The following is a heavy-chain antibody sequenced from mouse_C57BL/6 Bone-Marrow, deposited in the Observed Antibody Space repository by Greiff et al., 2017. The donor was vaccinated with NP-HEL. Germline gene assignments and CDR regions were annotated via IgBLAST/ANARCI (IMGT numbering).Heavy chain of an antibody. CDR1: GFTFSDYG. CDR2: ISSGSSTI. V-gene: IGHV5-17*01. Sequence: EVKLVESGGGLVKPGGSLKLSCAASGFTFSDYGMHWVRQAPEKGLEWVAYISSGSSTIYYADTVKGRFTISRDNAKNTLFLQMTSLRSEDTAMYYCANYYGRAWFAYWGQGTLVTVSA. D-gene: IGHD1-1*01. CDR3: ANYYGRAWFAY. J-gene: IGHJ3*01.